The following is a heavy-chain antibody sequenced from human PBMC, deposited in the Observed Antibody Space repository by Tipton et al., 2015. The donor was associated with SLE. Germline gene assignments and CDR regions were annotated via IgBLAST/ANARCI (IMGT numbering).Heavy chain of an antibody. CDR3: ARTLYGSGRGFDY. CDR1: GGSISSGAYY. CDR2: IYYSGST. V-gene: IGHV4-31*03. J-gene: IGHJ4*02. Sequence: TLSLTCTVSGGSISSGAYYWNWIRQHPGKGLEWIGYIYYSGSTYYNPSLKSRVTISVDKSKIQFSLRLSSVTAADTAVYYCARTLYGSGRGFDYWGQGTLVTVSS. D-gene: IGHD3-10*01.